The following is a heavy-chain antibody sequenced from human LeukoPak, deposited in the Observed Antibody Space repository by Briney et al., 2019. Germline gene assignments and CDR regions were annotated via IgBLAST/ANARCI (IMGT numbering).Heavy chain of an antibody. CDR3: ASPRAVGYCSGGSCYGN. J-gene: IGHJ4*02. D-gene: IGHD2-15*01. CDR1: GGTLTGFS. V-gene: IGHV1-69*01. CDR2: GVPIFGTA. Sequence: GGSVKVSCEGSGGTLTGFSMSRVGQAPGERGGGMGGGVPIFGTANYAKKFQGRVRITADESTSTAYMELSSLRSEDTAVYYCASPRAVGYCSGGSCYGNWGQGTMVTVPS.